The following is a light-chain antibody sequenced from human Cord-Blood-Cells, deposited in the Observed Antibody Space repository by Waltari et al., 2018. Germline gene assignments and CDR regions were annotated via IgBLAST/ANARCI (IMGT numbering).Light chain of an antibody. CDR2: NVS. CDR1: SSDVGCYNY. J-gene: IGLJ1*01. V-gene: IGLV2-11*01. CDR3: CSYAGSYTYV. Sequence: QSALTQPRSVSGSPGQSVTISCTGTSSDVGCYNYVSWYQLHTGKAPKLMIYNVSQRPSRVPDRFPGSKSGNTASLTISGLQAENEADYYCCSYAGSYTYVYGTETKVTVL.